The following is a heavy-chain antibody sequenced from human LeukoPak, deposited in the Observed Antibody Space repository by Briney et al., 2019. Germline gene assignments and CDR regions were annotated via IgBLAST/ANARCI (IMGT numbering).Heavy chain of an antibody. J-gene: IGHJ4*02. CDR3: ARDGSVTFGGVIELDY. CDR2: MSPTSGNT. Sequence: ASVKVSCKASRYTFSSSDINWVRQAAGQGFEWMGWMSPTSGNTGYAQNFQGRVTMTTDTSTGTAYMELRSLRSDDTAVYYCARDGSVTFGGVIELDYWGQGTLVTVSS. CDR1: RYTFSSSD. D-gene: IGHD3-16*02. V-gene: IGHV1-8*01.